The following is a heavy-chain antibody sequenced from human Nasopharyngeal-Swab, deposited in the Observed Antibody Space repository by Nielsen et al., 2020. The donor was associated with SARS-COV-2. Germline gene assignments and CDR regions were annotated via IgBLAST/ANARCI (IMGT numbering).Heavy chain of an antibody. Sequence: GESLKISCAASGFTFSSYGMHWVRQAPGKGLEWVAVIWYDGSNKYYADSVKGRFTISRDNSENTLYLQMNSLRAEDTAVYYCARDTPLGYYGSGSYENGTDYWGQGTLVTVSS. CDR2: IWYDGSNK. CDR3: ARDTPLGYYGSGSYENGTDY. V-gene: IGHV3-33*01. D-gene: IGHD3-10*01. J-gene: IGHJ4*02. CDR1: GFTFSSYG.